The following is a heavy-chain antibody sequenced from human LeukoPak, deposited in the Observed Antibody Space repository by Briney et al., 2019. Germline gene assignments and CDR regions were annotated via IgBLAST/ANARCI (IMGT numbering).Heavy chain of an antibody. V-gene: IGHV3-7*01. CDR1: GFTFSSYT. J-gene: IGHJ4*02. CDR3: ARDLFAPTD. D-gene: IGHD1-1*01. CDR2: IKQDGSEK. Sequence: GGSLRLSCVVSGFTFSSYTMNWVRQAPGKGLEWVANIKQDGSEKYYVDSVKGRFTISRDNAKNSLYLQMNSLRAEDTAVYYCARDLFAPTDWGQGTLVTVSS.